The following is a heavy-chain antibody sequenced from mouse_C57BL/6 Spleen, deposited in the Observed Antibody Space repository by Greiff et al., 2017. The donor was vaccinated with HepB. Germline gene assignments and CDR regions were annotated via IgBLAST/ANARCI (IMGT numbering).Heavy chain of an antibody. V-gene: IGHV3-6*01. CDR3: ASYGSTWFAY. CDR1: GYSITSGYY. Sequence: EVHLVESGPGLVKPSQSLSLTCSVTGYSITSGYYWNWIRQFPGNKLEWMGYISYDGSNNYNPSLKNRISITRDTSKNQFFLKLNSVTTEDTATYYCASYGSTWFAYWGQGTLVTVSA. J-gene: IGHJ3*01. CDR2: ISYDGSN. D-gene: IGHD1-1*01.